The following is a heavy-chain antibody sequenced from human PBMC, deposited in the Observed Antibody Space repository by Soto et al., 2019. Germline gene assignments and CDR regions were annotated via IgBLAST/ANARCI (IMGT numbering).Heavy chain of an antibody. CDR2: IWYDGSNK. Sequence: PGGSLRLSCAASGFTFSSYGMHWVRQAPGKGLEWVAVIWYDGSNKYYADSVKGRFTISRDNSKNTLYLQMNSLRAEDTAVYYCARDLGDFWSGPSYYYGMDVWGQGTTVTVSS. CDR3: ARDLGDFWSGPSYYYGMDV. CDR1: GFTFSSYG. D-gene: IGHD3-3*01. J-gene: IGHJ6*02. V-gene: IGHV3-33*01.